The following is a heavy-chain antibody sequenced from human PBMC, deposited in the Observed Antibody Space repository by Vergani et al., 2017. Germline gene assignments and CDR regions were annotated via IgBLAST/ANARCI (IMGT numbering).Heavy chain of an antibody. Sequence: QVHLQESGPGVVKPSDTLSLTCTVSGGSMSDFYWTWIRQPAGRGLEWIGRIYPNGNGNYNESLRSRLTMSIDTPRSQFSLSLRSVTAADTAVYYCARGNCGVNCPKYNWLAPWGRGILVTVSS. V-gene: IGHV4-4*07. D-gene: IGHD2-21*01. CDR1: GGSMSDFY. CDR2: IYPNGNG. J-gene: IGHJ5*02. CDR3: ARGNCGVNCPKYNWLAP.